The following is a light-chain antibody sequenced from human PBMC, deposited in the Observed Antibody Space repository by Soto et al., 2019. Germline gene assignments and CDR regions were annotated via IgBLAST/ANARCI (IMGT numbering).Light chain of an antibody. CDR3: AAWDDSFVV. V-gene: IGLV1-44*01. Sequence: QTVVTQPPSASGTPGQRVTISCSGSSSNIGSNTVNWYQLFPGTAPQLLIYSNTQRPSGVPDRFSGSKSGTSASLAISGLQSEDEADYYCAAWDDSFVVFGGGTKVTVL. CDR1: SSNIGSNT. CDR2: SNT. J-gene: IGLJ2*01.